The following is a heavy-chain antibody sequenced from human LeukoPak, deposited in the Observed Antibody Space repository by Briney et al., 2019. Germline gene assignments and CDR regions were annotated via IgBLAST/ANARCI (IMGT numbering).Heavy chain of an antibody. CDR1: GGSISDNY. CDR2: IYTTGGT. CDR3: ARDRYDSVYNWFDP. D-gene: IGHD3-22*01. V-gene: IGHV4-4*07. Sequence: SETLSLTCTVSGGSISDNYWTWIRQPAGEGLEWIGRIYTTGGTNFNPSLKSRVTMSVDTSKNQFSLKLRSVTAADTAVYYCARDRYDSVYNWFDPWGQGTLVTVSS. J-gene: IGHJ5*02.